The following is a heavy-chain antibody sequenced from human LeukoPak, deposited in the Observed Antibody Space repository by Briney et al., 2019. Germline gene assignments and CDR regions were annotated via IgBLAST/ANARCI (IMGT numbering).Heavy chain of an antibody. J-gene: IGHJ2*01. Sequence: PGGSLRLSCAASGFTFDDYGMSWVRQAPGKGLEWVSGINWNGGSTGYADSVKGRFTTSRDNAKNSLYLQMNSLRAEDTALYHCARGRTGTTSWYFDLWGRGTLVTVSS. V-gene: IGHV3-20*01. D-gene: IGHD1-7*01. CDR1: GFTFDDYG. CDR3: ARGRTGTTSWYFDL. CDR2: INWNGGST.